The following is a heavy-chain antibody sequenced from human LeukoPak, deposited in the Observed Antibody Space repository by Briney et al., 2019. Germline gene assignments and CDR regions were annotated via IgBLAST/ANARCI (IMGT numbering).Heavy chain of an antibody. Sequence: PSETLSLTCAVYGGSFSGYYWSWIRQPPGKGLEWIGEINHSGSTNYNPSLKSRVTISVDTSKNQFSLKLSAVTAADTAVYYCARGKLNDYGGKEFDPWGQGTLVTVSS. D-gene: IGHD4-23*01. CDR2: INHSGST. V-gene: IGHV4-34*01. J-gene: IGHJ5*02. CDR1: GGSFSGYY. CDR3: ARGKLNDYGGKEFDP.